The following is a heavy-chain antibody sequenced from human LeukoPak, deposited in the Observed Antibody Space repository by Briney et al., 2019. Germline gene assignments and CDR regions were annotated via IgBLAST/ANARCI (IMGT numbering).Heavy chain of an antibody. CDR2: IYYSENI. V-gene: IGHV4-59*08. D-gene: IGHD6-19*01. CDR1: GGSISSYY. Sequence: SETLSLTCTVSGGSISSYYWSWIRQPPGKGLEGIGYIYYSENINYNPSLKSRVTISVDTSKKQSTLKLSSVTAAGTAVYDWAKPQWLGGDAFDIWGQGTMVTVSS. J-gene: IGHJ3*02. CDR3: AKPQWLGGDAFDI.